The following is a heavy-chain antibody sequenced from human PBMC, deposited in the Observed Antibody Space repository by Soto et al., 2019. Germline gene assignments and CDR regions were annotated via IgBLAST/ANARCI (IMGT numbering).Heavy chain of an antibody. V-gene: IGHV1-69*01. D-gene: IGHD3-10*01. CDR1: GGTFSSYA. CDR2: IIPIFGTA. Sequence: QVQLVQSGAEVKKPGSSVKVSCKASGGTFSSYAISWVRQAPGQGLEWMGGIIPIFGTANYAQKFQGRVTITADESTSTAYMELSSLRSEDTAVYYCARGVGVRGVIESYYYYGMDVWGQGTTVTVSS. J-gene: IGHJ6*02. CDR3: ARGVGVRGVIESYYYYGMDV.